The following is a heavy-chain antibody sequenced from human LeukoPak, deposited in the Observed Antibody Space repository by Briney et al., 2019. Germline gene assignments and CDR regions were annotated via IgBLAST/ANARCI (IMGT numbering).Heavy chain of an antibody. CDR1: GFTFSSYG. V-gene: IGHV3-23*01. Sequence: PGGSLRLSCAASGFTFSSYGMSWVRQAPGKGLEWVSAISGSGGSTYYADPVKGRFTISRDNSKNTLYLQMNSLRAEDTAVYYCAKDLHRHHMITFGGVIDYFDYWGQGTLVTVSS. D-gene: IGHD3-16*02. CDR3: AKDLHRHHMITFGGVIDYFDY. CDR2: ISGSGGST. J-gene: IGHJ4*02.